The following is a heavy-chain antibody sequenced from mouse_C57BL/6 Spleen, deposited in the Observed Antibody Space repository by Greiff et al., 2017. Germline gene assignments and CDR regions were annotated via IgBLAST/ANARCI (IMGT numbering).Heavy chain of an antibody. Sequence: EVKLMESGGGLVKPGGSLKLSCAASGFTFSSYTMSWVRQTPEKRLEWVATISGGGGNTYYPDSEKGRFTISRDNAKNTLYLQMSSLRSEDTALYYCASHYYGSFAYWGQGTLVTVSA. CDR2: ISGGGGNT. D-gene: IGHD1-1*01. CDR3: ASHYYGSFAY. CDR1: GFTFSSYT. V-gene: IGHV5-9*01. J-gene: IGHJ3*01.